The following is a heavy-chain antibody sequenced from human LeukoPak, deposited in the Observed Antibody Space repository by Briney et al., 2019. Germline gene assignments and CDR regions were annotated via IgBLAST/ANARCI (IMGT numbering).Heavy chain of an antibody. Sequence: SETLSLTCAVYGGSLNNYYWRWIRQSPGKGLEWLGEGNHNGGTKYNPSLKSRVTISADSSRNQFSLKLTSVTAADTAVYHCAKNGQSGFSFDPWGQGTLVTVSS. CDR2: GNHNGGT. CDR3: AKNGQSGFSFDP. D-gene: IGHD1-26*01. J-gene: IGHJ5*02. V-gene: IGHV4-34*01. CDR1: GGSLNNYY.